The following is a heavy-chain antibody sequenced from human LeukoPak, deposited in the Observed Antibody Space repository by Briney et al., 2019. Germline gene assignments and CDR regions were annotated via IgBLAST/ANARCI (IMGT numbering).Heavy chain of an antibody. CDR1: GYTLTELS. J-gene: IGHJ4*02. CDR2: FDTEDGEK. CDR3: APPLYGDFHY. V-gene: IGHV1-24*01. D-gene: IGHD4-17*01. Sequence: ASVKVSCKVSGYTLTELSMHWVRQPPGKGLEWMGGFDTEDGEKIYAQKFQGRVTMTEDTSTHTAYMELSSLSSDNTALYQCAPPLYGDFHYWGQGTLVTVSS.